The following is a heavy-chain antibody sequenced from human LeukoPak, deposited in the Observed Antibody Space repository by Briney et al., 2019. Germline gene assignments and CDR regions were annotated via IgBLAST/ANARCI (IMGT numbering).Heavy chain of an antibody. CDR2: ISSSSTI. CDR1: GFTFSSYS. D-gene: IGHD1-26*01. CDR3: ASFTVKWEPYYFDY. Sequence: GGSLRLPCAASGFTFSSYSMNWVRQAPGKGLEWVSYISSSSTIYYADSVKGRFTISRDNAKNSLYLQMNSLRDEDTAVYYCASFTVKWEPYYFDYWGQGTLVTVSS. J-gene: IGHJ4*02. V-gene: IGHV3-48*02.